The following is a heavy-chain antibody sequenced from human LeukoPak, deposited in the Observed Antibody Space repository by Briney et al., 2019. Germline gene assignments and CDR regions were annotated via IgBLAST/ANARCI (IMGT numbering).Heavy chain of an antibody. J-gene: IGHJ5*02. CDR2: ISYDGSNK. Sequence: PGRSLRLSCAASGFTFSSYAMHWVRQAPGKGLEWVAVISYDGSNKYYADSVKGQFSISRDNSKNTLYLQMNSLRAEDTAVYYCAREGIVWFGESPNWFDPWGQGTLVTVSS. V-gene: IGHV3-30-3*01. CDR3: AREGIVWFGESPNWFDP. CDR1: GFTFSSYA. D-gene: IGHD3-10*01.